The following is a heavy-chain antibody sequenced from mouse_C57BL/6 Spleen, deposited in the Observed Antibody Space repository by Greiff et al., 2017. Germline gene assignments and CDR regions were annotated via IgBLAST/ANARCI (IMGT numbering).Heavy chain of an antibody. CDR3: ASLWSYYAMDY. J-gene: IGHJ4*01. V-gene: IGHV5-16*01. CDR2: INYDGSST. Sequence: EVQLVESEGGLVQPGSSMKLSCTASGFTFSDYYMAWVRQVPEKGLEWVANINYDGSSTYYLDSLKSRFIISRDNAKNILYLQMSSLKSEDTATYYCASLWSYYAMDYWGQGTSVTVSS. CDR1: GFTFSDYY. D-gene: IGHD1-1*02.